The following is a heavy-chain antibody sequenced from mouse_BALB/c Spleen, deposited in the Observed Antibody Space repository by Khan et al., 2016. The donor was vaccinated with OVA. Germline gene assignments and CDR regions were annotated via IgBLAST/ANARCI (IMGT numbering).Heavy chain of an antibody. CDR1: GYTFTNYG. CDR2: INTYTGEP. Sequence: QVQLKQSGPELKKPGETVKISCKASGYTFTNYGMNWVKQAPGKGLKWLGWINTYTGEPTYTDDFKGRFAFSLETSASTAYLQINNLKNAAMATYGCARGARYWYFDVWGAGTTVTVSS. V-gene: IGHV9-1*02. J-gene: IGHJ1*01. CDR3: ARGARYWYFDV.